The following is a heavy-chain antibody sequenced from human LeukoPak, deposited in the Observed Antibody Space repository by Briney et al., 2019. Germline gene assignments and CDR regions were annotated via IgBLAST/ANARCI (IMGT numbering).Heavy chain of an antibody. D-gene: IGHD6-6*01. Sequence: PSETLSLTCIVSGGSITSSSYYWAWIRQPPGKGLEWIGSIYYSGSTSYNPALKSRVTISVDTSKNQFSLKLSSVTAADTAVYYCARNVSSSSYEGTYHYCYFMDVWGKGTTVTVSS. V-gene: IGHV4-39*01. CDR2: IYYSGST. CDR3: ARNVSSSSYEGTYHYCYFMDV. J-gene: IGHJ6*03. CDR1: GGSITSSSYY.